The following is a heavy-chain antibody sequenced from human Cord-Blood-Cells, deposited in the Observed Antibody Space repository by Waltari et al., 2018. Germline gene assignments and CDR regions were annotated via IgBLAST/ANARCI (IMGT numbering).Heavy chain of an antibody. CDR3: ARGGYCSSTSCYNWFDP. V-gene: IGHV1-69*09. CDR2: IIPILCIA. D-gene: IGHD2-2*01. CDR1: GGTLRRHV. Sequence: VQLVQSGAEVKKPGSSVKVSCKASGGTLRRHVIRWVRQAPRQRLEWMGRIIPILCIANYAQKFQGRVTITADKSTSTAYMELSSLRSEDTALYYCARGGYCSSTSCYNWFDPWGQGTLVTVSS. J-gene: IGHJ5*02.